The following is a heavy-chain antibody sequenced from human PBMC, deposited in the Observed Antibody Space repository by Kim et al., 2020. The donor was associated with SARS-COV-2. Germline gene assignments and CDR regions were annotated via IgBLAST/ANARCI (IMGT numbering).Heavy chain of an antibody. CDR2: INAGNGNT. D-gene: IGHD1-20*01. CDR3: AREGVTGTTPYYFDY. CDR1: GYTFTSYA. J-gene: IGHJ4*02. V-gene: IGHV1-3*01. Sequence: ASVKVSCKASGYTFTSYAMHWVRQAPGQRLEWMGWINAGNGNTKSSQKFQGRVTITRDTSASTAYMELSSLRSEDTAVYYCAREGVTGTTPYYFDYWGQGTLVTVSS.